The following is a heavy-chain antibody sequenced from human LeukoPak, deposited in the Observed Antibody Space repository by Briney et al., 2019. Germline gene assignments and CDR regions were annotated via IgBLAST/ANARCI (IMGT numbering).Heavy chain of an antibody. CDR1: GYTFTSYA. D-gene: IGHD4-23*01. V-gene: IGHV1-3*01. J-gene: IGHJ5*02. CDR2: INAGNGNT. CDR3: ARFEGDYVGWFDP. Sequence: GASVKVSCKASGYTFTSYAMHWVRQAPGQRLEWMGWINAGNGNTKYSQKFQGRVTITRDTSASTAYMELSSLRSEDTAVYYCARFEGDYVGWFDPWGQGTLVTVSS.